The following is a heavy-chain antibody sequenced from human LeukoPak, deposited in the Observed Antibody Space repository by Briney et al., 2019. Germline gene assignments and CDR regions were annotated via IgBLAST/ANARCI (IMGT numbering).Heavy chain of an antibody. Sequence: SETLSLTCTASGGSISSYYWSWIRQPPGKRLEWIGYIYYSGSTSYNPSLKSRVTISVDTSKNQISLKRSSVTAADTAVYYCARDLGVMVRAFDIWGQGTMVTVSS. CDR2: IYYSGST. D-gene: IGHD5-18*01. CDR3: ARDLGVMVRAFDI. CDR1: GGSISSYY. J-gene: IGHJ3*02. V-gene: IGHV4-59*01.